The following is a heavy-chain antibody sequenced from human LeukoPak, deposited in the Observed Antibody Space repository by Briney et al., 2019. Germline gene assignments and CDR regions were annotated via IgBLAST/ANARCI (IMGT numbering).Heavy chain of an antibody. J-gene: IGHJ4*02. CDR2: IDYSGST. CDR3: ARVVAAPYYFDY. Sequence: SQTLSLTCTVSGGSISSGDYYWSWIRQPPGKGLEWIGYIDYSGSTYYKPSLKSRLTISVDRSKNQFSLKLSSVTAADTAVYFCARVVAAPYYFDYWGQGTLVTVSS. CDR1: GGSISSGDYY. D-gene: IGHD2-15*01. V-gene: IGHV4-30-4*08.